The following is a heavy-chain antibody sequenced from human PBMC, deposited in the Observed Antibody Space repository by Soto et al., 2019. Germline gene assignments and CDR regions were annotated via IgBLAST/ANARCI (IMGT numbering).Heavy chain of an antibody. CDR1: EFTFSSYW. CDR2: INGDGIST. CDR3: ARISQGTYCRGGNCYSDY. V-gene: IGHV3-74*01. Sequence: EVQLVESGGDLVQPGGSLRLSCAASEFTFSSYWMHWVRQDPEKGLVWVSRINGDGISTSYADSVKGRFTISRDNAKDTLYLHMTSLGAEDTAVYYCARISQGTYCRGGNCYSDYWGQGTLVTVSS. D-gene: IGHD2-15*01. J-gene: IGHJ4*02.